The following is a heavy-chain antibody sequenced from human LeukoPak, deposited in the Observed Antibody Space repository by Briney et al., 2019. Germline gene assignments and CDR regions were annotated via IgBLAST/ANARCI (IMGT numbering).Heavy chain of an antibody. J-gene: IGHJ4*02. V-gene: IGHV3-21*01. CDR1: GFTFSSYS. Sequence: NTGGSLRLSCAASGFTFSSYSMNWVRQAPGKGLEWVSSISSSSSYIYYADSVKGRFTISRDNAKNSLYLQMNSLRAEDTAVYYCARGGESSSSSFDYWGQGALVTVSS. CDR2: ISSSSSYI. CDR3: ARGGESSSSSFDY. D-gene: IGHD6-6*01.